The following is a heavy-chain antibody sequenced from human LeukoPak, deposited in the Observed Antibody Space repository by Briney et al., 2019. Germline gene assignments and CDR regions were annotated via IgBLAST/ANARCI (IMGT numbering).Heavy chain of an antibody. CDR1: GFTFSTYT. J-gene: IGHJ4*02. CDR2: ISSRSSYM. D-gene: IGHD3-3*01. Sequence: PGGSLRLSCAASGFTFSTYTMNWVRQAPGKGLEWVSSISSRSSYMDYADSVRGRFTISGDNTKNSLYLQMDSLRAEDTAVYYCARVPTTGFWSGYSNFYFGYWGQGTLVTVSS. V-gene: IGHV3-21*01. CDR3: ARVPTTGFWSGYSNFYFGY.